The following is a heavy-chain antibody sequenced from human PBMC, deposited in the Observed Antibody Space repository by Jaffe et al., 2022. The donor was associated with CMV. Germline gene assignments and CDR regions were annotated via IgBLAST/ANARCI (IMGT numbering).Heavy chain of an antibody. J-gene: IGHJ5*02. Sequence: QVQLVQSGAEVKKPGASVKVSCKASGYTFTSYAMHWVRQAPGQRLEWMGWINAGNGNTKYSQKFQGRVTITRDTSASTAYMELSSLRSEDTAVYYCARDLLGYYNWFDPWGQGTLVTVSS. D-gene: IGHD3-16*01. CDR1: GYTFTSYA. CDR2: INAGNGNT. CDR3: ARDLLGYYNWFDP. V-gene: IGHV1-3*01.